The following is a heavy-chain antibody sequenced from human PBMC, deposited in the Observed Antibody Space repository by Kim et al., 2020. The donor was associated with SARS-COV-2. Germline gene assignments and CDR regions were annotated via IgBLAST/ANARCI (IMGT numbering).Heavy chain of an antibody. CDR2: TSYDESNR. D-gene: IGHD3-10*01. J-gene: IGHJ4*02. Sequence: GGSLRLSCVASGFTFSNYGMHWVRQAPGKELEWLALTSYDESNRYYADSVQGRFTISRDNSKNTLYLQLNSLREEDTAIYYCAKEGSSGSFPDYWGQGTLVTVSS. CDR1: GFTFSNYG. V-gene: IGHV3-30*18. CDR3: AKEGSSGSFPDY.